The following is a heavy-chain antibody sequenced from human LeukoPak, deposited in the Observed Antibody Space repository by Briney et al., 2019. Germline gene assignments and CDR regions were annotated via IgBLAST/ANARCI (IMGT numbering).Heavy chain of an antibody. V-gene: IGHV4-39*01. Sequence: SETLSLTCTVSGDSISDRYYYWAWIRQPPGKGLEWIGSIYFSGETYYNPSLRSRVTISVDTSKNQFSLTLTSATVADTSVYYCARRGSLLWFDPWGQGTLVTVSS. D-gene: IGHD3-10*01. CDR3: ARRGSLLWFDP. CDR1: GDSISDRYYY. J-gene: IGHJ5*02. CDR2: IYFSGET.